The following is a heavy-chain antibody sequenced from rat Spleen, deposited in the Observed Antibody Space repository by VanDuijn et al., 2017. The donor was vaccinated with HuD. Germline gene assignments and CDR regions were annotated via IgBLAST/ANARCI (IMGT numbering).Heavy chain of an antibody. CDR2: ISPSGDGT. V-gene: IGHV5-27*01. Sequence: EVQLVESGGGLVQPGRSLKLSCAASGFTFSNYDMAWVRQAPTKGLEWVASISPSGDGTYYRDSVESRFTVSRDNAKSTLYLQMDSLRAEDTATYDGTTDPGRYNPYVMDAWGQGASVTVSS. CDR3: TTDPGRYNPYVMDA. CDR1: GFTFSNYD. D-gene: IGHD1-5*01. J-gene: IGHJ4*01.